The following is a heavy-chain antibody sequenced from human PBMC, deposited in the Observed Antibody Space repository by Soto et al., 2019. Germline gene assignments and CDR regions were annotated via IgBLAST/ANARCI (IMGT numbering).Heavy chain of an antibody. V-gene: IGHV3-30*18. CDR3: AKPVGFTVTRPRYCVY. D-gene: IGHD4-17*01. J-gene: IGHJ4*02. CDR1: GFTFSSYG. Sequence: ESVGGVVQPGRSLRLSCAASGFTFSSYGMHWVRQAPGKGLEWVAVISYDGSNKYYADSVKGRFTISRDNSKTTLYLQMNSLRAEDTAVYYCAKPVGFTVTRPRYCVYWGQGTLVTVSS. CDR2: ISYDGSNK.